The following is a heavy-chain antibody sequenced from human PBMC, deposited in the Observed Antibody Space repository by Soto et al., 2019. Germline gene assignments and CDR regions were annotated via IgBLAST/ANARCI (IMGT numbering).Heavy chain of an antibody. D-gene: IGHD3-22*01. CDR1: GFSFSSYW. CDR2: IKTDGSST. CDR3: ARVRYYYDSSGNRRSKNYYYGMDV. J-gene: IGHJ6*02. Sequence: GGSLRLSCAASGFSFSSYWIHWVRQAPGKGLVWVSRIKTDGSSTDYADSVKGRFTISRDNSKNTLYLQMNSLRAEDTAVYYCARVRYYYDSSGNRRSKNYYYGMDVWGQGTTVTVSS. V-gene: IGHV3-74*01.